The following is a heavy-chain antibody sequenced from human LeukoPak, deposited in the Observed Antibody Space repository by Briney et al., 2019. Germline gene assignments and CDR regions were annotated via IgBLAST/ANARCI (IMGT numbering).Heavy chain of an antibody. D-gene: IGHD5-24*01. CDR2: MYYGGST. CDR1: GGSISSSGYY. J-gene: IGHJ4*02. CDR3: APIPREMVTITGY. Sequence: KTSETLSLTCTVSGGSISSSGYYWGWIRQPPGKGLEWIGSMYYGGSTYYNPSLKSRVTISVDTSKNQFSLKLTSATAADTAVYYCAPIPREMVTITGYWGQGALVTVSS. V-gene: IGHV4-39*01.